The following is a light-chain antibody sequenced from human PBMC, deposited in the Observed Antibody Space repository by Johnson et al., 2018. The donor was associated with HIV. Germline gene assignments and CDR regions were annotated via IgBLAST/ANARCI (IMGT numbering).Light chain of an antibody. V-gene: IGLV1-51*01. CDR2: DNY. J-gene: IGLJ1*01. CDR1: SSNIGNNY. Sequence: QAVLTQPPSVSAAPGQKVTISCSGSSSNIGNNYVSWYRHLPGTAPKLLIYDNYKRPSGIPDRFSGSKSGTSATLDITGLQTGDEADYYCATWDTSLSAGGVFGTGTKVTVL. CDR3: ATWDTSLSAGGV.